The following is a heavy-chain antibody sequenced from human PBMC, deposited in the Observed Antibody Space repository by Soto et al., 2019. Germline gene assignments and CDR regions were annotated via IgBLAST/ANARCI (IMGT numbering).Heavy chain of an antibody. CDR1: GGSISSSNW. CDR2: SFYSGST. J-gene: IGHJ2*01. CDR3: ARRVYRDWSLDL. D-gene: IGHD6-13*01. V-gene: IGHV4-4*02. Sequence: QVQLQESSPGLVKPSGTLSLTCAVSGGSISSSNWWSWVRQPPGKGLEWIGESFYSGSTNSNPSLKSRVTISVDTSKNQFSLKLSSVTAADMAVYYCARRVYRDWSLDLWGRGTLVTVSS.